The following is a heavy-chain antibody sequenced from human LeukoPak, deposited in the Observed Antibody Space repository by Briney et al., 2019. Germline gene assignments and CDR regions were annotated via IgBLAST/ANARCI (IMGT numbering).Heavy chain of an antibody. V-gene: IGHV4-59*01. Sequence: PSETLSLTCTVSGGSISSYYWSWIRQPPGKGLEWIGNIYYSGSTNYNPSLKSRVTISVDTSKNQFSLKLSSVTAADTAVYYCARGYCTDGVCYTFDPWGQGTLVTVSS. CDR2: IYYSGST. CDR3: ARGYCTDGVCYTFDP. J-gene: IGHJ5*02. D-gene: IGHD2-8*01. CDR1: GGSISSYY.